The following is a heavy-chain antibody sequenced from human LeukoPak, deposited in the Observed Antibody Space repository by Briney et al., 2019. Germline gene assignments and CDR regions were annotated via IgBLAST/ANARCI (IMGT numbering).Heavy chain of an antibody. Sequence: GGSLRLSCAASAFTFRSYWMSWVRQAPGKGLEWVANIKEDGSENYYVDSVKGRFTISRDNAVNSLYLQMNSLRVEDTALYYCARYGNNVDNAFDIWGQGTMVTVSS. D-gene: IGHD4-17*01. CDR2: IKEDGSEN. CDR3: ARYGNNVDNAFDI. J-gene: IGHJ3*02. CDR1: AFTFRSYW. V-gene: IGHV3-7*01.